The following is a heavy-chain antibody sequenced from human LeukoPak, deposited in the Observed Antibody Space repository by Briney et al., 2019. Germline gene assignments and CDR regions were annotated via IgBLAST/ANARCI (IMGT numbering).Heavy chain of an antibody. CDR3: ARVETMITFGGVLGVTHYFDD. V-gene: IGHV4-4*01. CDR1: GGSISSSNW. Sequence: SETLSLTCAVSGGSISSSNWWSWVRPPPGKGLEWIGEIYHSGSTNYNPSLKSRVTISVDKSKNQFSLKLSSVTAADTAVYCWARVETMITFGGVLGVTHYFDDWGQGTLVTVSS. D-gene: IGHD3-16*01. CDR2: IYHSGST. J-gene: IGHJ4*02.